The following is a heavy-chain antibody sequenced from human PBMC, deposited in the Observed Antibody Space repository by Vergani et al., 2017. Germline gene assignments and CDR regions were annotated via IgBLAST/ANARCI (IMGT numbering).Heavy chain of an antibody. Sequence: QVQLQESGPGLVKPSETLSLTCTVSGGSISSYYWSWIRQPPGKGLEWIGYIYYSGSTNYNPSLKSRVTISVDTSKNQFSLKLSSVTAADTAVYYCARGTVVPAATYYYYYGMDVWGQGTTVTVSS. CDR1: GGSISSYY. D-gene: IGHD2-2*01. V-gene: IGHV4-59*12. J-gene: IGHJ6*02. CDR2: IYYSGST. CDR3: ARGTVVPAATYYYYYGMDV.